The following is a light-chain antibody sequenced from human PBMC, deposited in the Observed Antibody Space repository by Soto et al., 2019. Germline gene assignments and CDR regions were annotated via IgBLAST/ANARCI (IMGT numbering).Light chain of an antibody. CDR2: DVS. J-gene: IGLJ1*01. CDR3: YSYGGSYYV. Sequence: VLTQPASVSGSPGQSITISCTGTSSDVGGYNYVSWYQHHPGKAPKLMIFDVSNRPSGVSNRFSGSKSGNTASLTISGLQAEDEADYYCYSYGGSYYVFGTGTKVTVL. V-gene: IGLV2-14*03. CDR1: SSDVGGYNY.